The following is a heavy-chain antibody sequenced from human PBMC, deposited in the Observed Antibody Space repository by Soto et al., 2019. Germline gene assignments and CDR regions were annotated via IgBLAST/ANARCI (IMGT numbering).Heavy chain of an antibody. Sequence: EVQLVESGGGLVQPGGSLRLSCAASGFTFSSYWMSWVRQAPGKGLEWVANIKQDGSEKYYVDSVKGRFTISRDNAKNSLYLQMNSLRAEDTAVYYCARTTFRVIVVVPAANYYYYMDVWGKGTTVTVSS. CDR1: GFTFSSYW. CDR2: IKQDGSEK. J-gene: IGHJ6*03. CDR3: ARTTFRVIVVVPAANYYYYMDV. V-gene: IGHV3-7*01. D-gene: IGHD2-2*01.